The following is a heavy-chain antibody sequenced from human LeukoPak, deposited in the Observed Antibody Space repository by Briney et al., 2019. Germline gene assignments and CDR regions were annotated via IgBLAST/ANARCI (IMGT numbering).Heavy chain of an antibody. Sequence: GSLRLSCAASGFTFSSYAMSWVRQGPGKGLGWVPAISGSGGSTYYADSVKGRFSISRDNSKSTLYLQMNSLRAEDTAVYYCAKGRSMIVATTVAYWGQGTLVTVSS. CDR3: AKGRSMIVATTVAY. CDR2: ISGSGGST. V-gene: IGHV3-23*01. J-gene: IGHJ4*02. D-gene: IGHD3-22*01. CDR1: GFTFSSYA.